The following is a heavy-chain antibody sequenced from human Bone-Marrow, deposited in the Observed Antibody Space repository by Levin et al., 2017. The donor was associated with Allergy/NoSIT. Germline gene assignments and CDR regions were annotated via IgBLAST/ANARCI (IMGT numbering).Heavy chain of an antibody. CDR1: GFSFSSYA. CDR3: ARGSDNDHVWGSYTH. Sequence: PGGSLRLSCAASGFSFSSYAMHWVRQAPGKGLEWVAVISDDGNKKYYADSVKGRFTISRDNSKNTLYLEMNSLRAEDTAVYYCARGSDNDHVWGSYTHWGQETMVTVSS. J-gene: IGHJ3*01. D-gene: IGHD3-16*01. CDR2: ISDDGNKK. V-gene: IGHV3-30*04.